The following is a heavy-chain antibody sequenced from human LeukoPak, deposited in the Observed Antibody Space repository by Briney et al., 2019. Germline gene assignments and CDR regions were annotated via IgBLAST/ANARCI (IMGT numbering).Heavy chain of an antibody. CDR2: MNPNSGNT. D-gene: IGHD3-9*01. V-gene: IGHV1-8*02. J-gene: IGHJ4*02. CDR3: AFRDFDGFDY. Sequence: ASVKVSCKASGGTFSSYAINWVRQATGQGLEWMGWMNPNSGNTGYAQKFQGRVTMTRNTSISTAYMELSSLKSEDTAVYYCAFRDFDGFDYWGQGTLVTVSS. CDR1: GGTFSSYA.